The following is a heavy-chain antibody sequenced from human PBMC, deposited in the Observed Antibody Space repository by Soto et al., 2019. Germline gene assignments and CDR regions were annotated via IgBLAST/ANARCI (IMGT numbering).Heavy chain of an antibody. J-gene: IGHJ4*02. V-gene: IGHV3-23*01. CDR3: AKGNIVLMVYAPFDY. CDR1: GFPFSSYA. Sequence: GGALRLSCAASGFPFSSYAMSWVRQSQGKGLEWVSAISGSGGSTYYADSVKGRLTISRDNSKNTLYLQMNSLRAEDTAVYYCAKGNIVLMVYAPFDYWGQGTLVTVSS. CDR2: ISGSGGST. D-gene: IGHD2-8*01.